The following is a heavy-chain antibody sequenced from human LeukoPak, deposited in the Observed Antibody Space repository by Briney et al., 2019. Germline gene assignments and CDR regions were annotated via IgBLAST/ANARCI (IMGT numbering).Heavy chain of an antibody. J-gene: IGHJ3*02. CDR1: GFTFSSYE. CDR2: ISSSGSTI. D-gene: IGHD3-22*01. CDR3: ARDTLPYSSGTPDAFDI. Sequence: GGSLRLSCAASGFTFSSYEMNWVRQAPGKGLEWVSYISSSGSTIYYADSVKGRFTISRDNAKNSLYLQMNSLRAEDTAVYYCARDTLPYSSGTPDAFDIWGQGTMVTVSS. V-gene: IGHV3-48*03.